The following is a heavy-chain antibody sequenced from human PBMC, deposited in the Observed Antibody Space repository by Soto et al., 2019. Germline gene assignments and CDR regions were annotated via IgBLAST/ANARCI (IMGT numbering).Heavy chain of an antibody. CDR2: IYWDDDK. CDR3: AHAGDFDLLSFYR. CDR1: GFSLTTTRRG. Sequence: QITLKESGPPLVRPAQTITLTCAFSGFSLTTTRRGVAWIRQPPGKALEWLALIYWDDDKRYSPSLKNRLTVSKDNSTNRVVLTITNISPDDTGTYFCAHAGDFDLLSFYRWCPGPLVTVSA. V-gene: IGHV2-5*02. D-gene: IGHD2-15*01. J-gene: IGHJ5*02.